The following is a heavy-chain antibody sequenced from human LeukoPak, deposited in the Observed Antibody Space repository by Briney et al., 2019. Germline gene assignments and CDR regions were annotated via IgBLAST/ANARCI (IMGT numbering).Heavy chain of an antibody. CDR1: GFTFSSYA. CDR3: ARDVRQWLVGGYFDY. J-gene: IGHJ4*02. V-gene: IGHV3-30-3*01. CDR2: ISYDGSNK. Sequence: GGSLRLSCAASGFTFSSYAMHWVRQAPGKGLEWVAVISYDGSNKYYADSVKGRFTISRDNSKNTLYLQMNSLRAEDTAVYYCARDVRQWLVGGYFDYWGQGTLVTVSS. D-gene: IGHD6-19*01.